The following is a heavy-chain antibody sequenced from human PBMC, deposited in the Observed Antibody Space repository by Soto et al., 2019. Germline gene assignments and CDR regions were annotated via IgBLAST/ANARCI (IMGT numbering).Heavy chain of an antibody. CDR2: IYTSGNT. V-gene: IGHV4-4*07. CDR1: SGSIRRDY. Sequence: SETLSLTCTVSSGSIRRDYWNWIRQPAGKGLEWIGRIYTSGNTFYNPSLKSRVSMALDTSKNQFSLNLTSVTAADTAIYYCARDTTNLAFDYWGPGILVTVSS. CDR3: ARDTTNLAFDY. D-gene: IGHD1-26*01. J-gene: IGHJ4*02.